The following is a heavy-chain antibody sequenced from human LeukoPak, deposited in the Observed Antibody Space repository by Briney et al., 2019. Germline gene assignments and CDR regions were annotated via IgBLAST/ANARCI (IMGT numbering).Heavy chain of an antibody. J-gene: IGHJ6*02. CDR1: GGSFSGYY. CDR2: INHSGST. CDR3: ARPLVPAARYYYYGMDV. Sequence: SETLSLTCAVYGGSFSGYYWSWIRQPPGKGLEWIGEINHSGSTNYNPSLKSRVTISVDTSKNQFSLKLSSVTAADTAVYYCARPLVPAARYYYYGMDVWGQGTTVTVSS. D-gene: IGHD2-2*01. V-gene: IGHV4-34*01.